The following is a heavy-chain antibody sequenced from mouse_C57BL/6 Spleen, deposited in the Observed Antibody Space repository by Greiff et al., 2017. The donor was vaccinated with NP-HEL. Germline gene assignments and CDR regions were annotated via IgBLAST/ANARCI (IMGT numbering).Heavy chain of an antibody. J-gene: IGHJ4*01. V-gene: IGHV1-69*01. CDR3: ARSGDSSLGYAMDY. CDR2: IDPSDSYT. Sequence: QVQLQQPGAELVMPGASVKLSCKASGYTFTSYWMHWVKQRPGQGLEWIGEIDPSDSYTNYNQKFKGKSTLTVDKSSSTAYMQLSSLTSEDSAVYYCARSGDSSLGYAMDYWGQGTSVTVSS. D-gene: IGHD3-2*02. CDR1: GYTFTSYW.